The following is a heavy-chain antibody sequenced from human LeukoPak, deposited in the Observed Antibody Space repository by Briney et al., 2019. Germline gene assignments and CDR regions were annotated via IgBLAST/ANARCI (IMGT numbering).Heavy chain of an antibody. V-gene: IGHV4-4*07. Sequence: SETLSLTCTVSGGSISSYYWSWIRQPAGKGLEWIGRIYTSGSTNYNPSLKSRVTMSVDTSKNQFSLKLSSVTAADTAVYYCARETEYYYDSSGCYYYYYMDVWGKGTTVTVSS. J-gene: IGHJ6*03. CDR1: GGSISSYY. CDR3: ARETEYYYDSSGCYYYYYMDV. CDR2: IYTSGST. D-gene: IGHD3-22*01.